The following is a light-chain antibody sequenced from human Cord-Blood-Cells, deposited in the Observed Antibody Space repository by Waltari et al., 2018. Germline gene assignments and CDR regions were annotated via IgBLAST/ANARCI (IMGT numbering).Light chain of an antibody. Sequence: EIVLTQSPGTLSLSPGERATLSCRASQSVSSSYLAWYQQKPGQAPRLLIDGASSRATGSPDRFSGSGSGTDFTLTISRLEPEDFAVYYCQQYGSSPWTFGQGTKVEIK. CDR1: QSVSSSY. J-gene: IGKJ1*01. CDR2: GAS. CDR3: QQYGSSPWT. V-gene: IGKV3-20*01.